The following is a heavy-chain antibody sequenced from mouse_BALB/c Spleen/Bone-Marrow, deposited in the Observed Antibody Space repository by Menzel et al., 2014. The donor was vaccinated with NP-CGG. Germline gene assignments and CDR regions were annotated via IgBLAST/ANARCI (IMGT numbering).Heavy chain of an antibody. CDR2: INPSNGGT. V-gene: IGHV1S81*02. CDR1: GYTFTSYY. D-gene: IGHD2-3*01. CDR3: TRGGWLAMDY. J-gene: IGHJ4*01. Sequence: QVQPQQPGAELVKPGASVKLSCKASGYTFTSYYMYWVKQRPGQGLEWIGEINPSNGGTNFNEKFKSKATLTVDKSSSTAYMQLSSLTSEDSAVYYCTRGGWLAMDYWGQGTSVTVSS.